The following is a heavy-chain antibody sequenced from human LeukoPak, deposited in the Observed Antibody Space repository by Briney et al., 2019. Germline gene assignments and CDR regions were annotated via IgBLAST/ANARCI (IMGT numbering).Heavy chain of an antibody. CDR3: ARDLAYYDSSGPGY. J-gene: IGHJ4*02. D-gene: IGHD3-22*01. CDR1: GGTFSSYA. Sequence: SAKVSCKASGGTFSSYAISWVRQAPGQGLEWMGRIIPIFGTANYAQKFQGRVTITTDESTSTAYMELSSLRSEDTAVYYCARDLAYYDSSGPGYWGQGTLVTVSS. CDR2: IIPIFGTA. V-gene: IGHV1-69*05.